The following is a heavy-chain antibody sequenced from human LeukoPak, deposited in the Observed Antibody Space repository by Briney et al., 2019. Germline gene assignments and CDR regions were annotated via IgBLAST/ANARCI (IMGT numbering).Heavy chain of an antibody. J-gene: IGHJ4*02. V-gene: IGHV3-11*01. CDR3: ARGHYGLDY. D-gene: IGHD3-10*01. Sequence: PGGSLRLSCAASGFTFSAWYISWIRQAPGKGLEWVSYITPSGDSTYYGDSVKGRFTISRDNARNSVSLHMNSLRAEDTAVYYCARGHYGLDYWGQGNLVTVSS. CDR1: GFTFSAWY. CDR2: ITPSGDST.